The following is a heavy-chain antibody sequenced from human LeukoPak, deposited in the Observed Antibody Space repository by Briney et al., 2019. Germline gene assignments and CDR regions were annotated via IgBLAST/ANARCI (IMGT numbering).Heavy chain of an antibody. J-gene: IGHJ4*02. V-gene: IGHV3-23*01. D-gene: IGHD2-2*01. Sequence: GGSLRLSCAVSGFTFSSYAMSWVRQAPRKGLEWVSAISGSGGSTYYADSVKGRFTISRDNSKNTLYLQMNSLRAEDTAVYYCAKDLGYCSSTSCFLDYWGQGTLVTVSS. CDR3: AKDLGYCSSTSCFLDY. CDR1: GFTFSSYA. CDR2: ISGSGGST.